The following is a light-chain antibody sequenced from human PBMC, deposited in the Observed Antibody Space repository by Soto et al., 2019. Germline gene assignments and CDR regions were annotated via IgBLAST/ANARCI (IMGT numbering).Light chain of an antibody. CDR1: SSDVGGYNY. Sequence: QSVLTQPASVSGSPGQSITISCTGTSSDVGGYNYVSWYQQHPGKAPKLMIYDVSNRPSGVSNRFSGSKSGNTASLTIPGLQAEDEADYYCSSYTGSSTPYVFGTGTKVTVL. V-gene: IGLV2-14*01. J-gene: IGLJ1*01. CDR2: DVS. CDR3: SSYTGSSTPYV.